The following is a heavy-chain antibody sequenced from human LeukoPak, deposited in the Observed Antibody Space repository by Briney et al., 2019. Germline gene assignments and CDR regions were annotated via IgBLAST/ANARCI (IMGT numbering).Heavy chain of an antibody. CDR2: ISSSGSTI. V-gene: IGHV3-11*01. CDR1: GFTFSDYY. D-gene: IGHD6-6*01. CDR3: ARAEGSSSGPWYYYYMDV. J-gene: IGHJ6*03. Sequence: GGSLRLSCAAPGFTFSDYYMSWIRQAPGKGLEWVSYISSSGSTIYCADSVKGRFTISRDNAKNSLYLQMNSLRAEDTAVYYCARAEGSSSGPWYYYYMDVWGKGTTVTVSS.